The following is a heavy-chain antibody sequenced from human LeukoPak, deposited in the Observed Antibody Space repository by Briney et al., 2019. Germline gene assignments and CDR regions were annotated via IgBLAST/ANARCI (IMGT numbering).Heavy chain of an antibody. V-gene: IGHV4-34*01. D-gene: IGHD3-3*01. J-gene: IGHJ4*02. Sequence: SETLSLTCAVYGEFFNGYYWSWIRQSPQRGLEWIGHINHVGVTNYNPSLKSRLTIVVDTSKNQFTLKLKSVTAADTAVYYCARKGLRLLDWLSEYFFDYWGQGNLVTVSS. CDR3: ARKGLRLLDWLSEYFFDY. CDR1: GEFFNGYY. CDR2: INHVGVT.